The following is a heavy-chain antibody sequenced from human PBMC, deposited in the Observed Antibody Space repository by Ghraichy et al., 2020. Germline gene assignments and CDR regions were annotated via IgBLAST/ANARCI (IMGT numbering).Heavy chain of an antibody. CDR2: IYYSGST. Sequence: ESLNISCTVSGGSISSYYWRWIRQPPGKGLEWIGYIYYSGSTNYNPSLKSRVTISVDTSKNQFSLKLSSVTAADTAVYYCARLNGLPAAIRHYYYYGMDVWGQGTTVTVSS. CDR3: ARLNGLPAAIRHYYYYGMDV. CDR1: GGSISSYY. V-gene: IGHV4-59*01. J-gene: IGHJ6*02. D-gene: IGHD2-2*01.